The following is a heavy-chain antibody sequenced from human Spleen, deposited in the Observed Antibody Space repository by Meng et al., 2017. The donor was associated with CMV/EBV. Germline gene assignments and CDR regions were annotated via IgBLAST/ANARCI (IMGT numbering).Heavy chain of an antibody. CDR3: GRDLYSGSFHLDY. CDR2: IAHSGST. J-gene: IGHJ4*02. D-gene: IGHD1-26*01. V-gene: IGHV4-39*07. CDR1: GGSVSSGSYY. Sequence: SETLSLTCTVSGGSVSSGSYYWGWIRQPPGKRPEWIGSIAHSGSTYYSPSLKSRVTILVDTSKNQFSLKLRSVTTADTAIYYCGRDLYSGSFHLDYWGQGTLVTVSS.